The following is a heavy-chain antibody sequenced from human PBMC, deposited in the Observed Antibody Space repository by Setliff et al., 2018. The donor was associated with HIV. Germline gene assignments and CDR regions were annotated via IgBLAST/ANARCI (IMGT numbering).Heavy chain of an antibody. J-gene: IGHJ4*02. D-gene: IGHD3-3*01. CDR2: ISTFDRSI. CDR3: ARAPRIFPEFNNPHPHFDH. V-gene: IGHV1-18*01. Sequence: ASVKVSCKASGYTLSSHYIHWVRQAPGQGLEWMGWISTFDRSINYDDKFEGRITMTTDTSTSTAYMELRGLISDDTAAYFCARAPRIFPEFNNPHPHFDHWGQGTLVTVSS. CDR1: GYTLSSHY.